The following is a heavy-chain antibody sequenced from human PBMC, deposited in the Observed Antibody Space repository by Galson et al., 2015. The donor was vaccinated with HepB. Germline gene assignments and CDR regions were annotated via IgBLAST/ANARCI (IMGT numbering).Heavy chain of an antibody. CDR3: ARDFRYSHGYHHYYYYGMDV. Sequence: SLRLSCAASGFTASNNYMSWVRQAPGKGLEWVSGIHRGGSTYYADSVKGRFTISRDNSKNTLYLQMKSLKTEDTAVYYCARDFRYSHGYHHYYYYGMDVWGQGTTVTVSS. D-gene: IGHD5-18*01. J-gene: IGHJ6*02. CDR1: GFTASNNY. V-gene: IGHV3-66*02. CDR2: IHRGGST.